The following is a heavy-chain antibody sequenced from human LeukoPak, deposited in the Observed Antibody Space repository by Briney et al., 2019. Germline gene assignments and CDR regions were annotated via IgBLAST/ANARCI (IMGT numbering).Heavy chain of an antibody. CDR2: INPNSGGT. CDR3: AREIDGYNPFDY. CDR1: RYTLTDYY. V-gene: IGHV1-2*06. J-gene: IGHJ4*02. Sequence: GASVKDSCLASRYTLTDYYMHWVRQAPEQGLEWMGRINPNSGGTNYAQKFQGRVTMTRDTSISTAYMELSRLRSDDTAVYYCAREIDGYNPFDYWGQGTLVTVSS. D-gene: IGHD5-24*01.